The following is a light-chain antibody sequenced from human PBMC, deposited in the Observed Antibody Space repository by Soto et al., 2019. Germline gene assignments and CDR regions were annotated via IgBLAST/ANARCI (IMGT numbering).Light chain of an antibody. CDR2: QVT. Sequence: QSALAQPPSASGSPGQSLTISCTGTSSDIGGYNHVSWYQLCPGKALKLLIYQVTQRPSGVPDRFSGSKSGNTASLTVSGLQAEDEAEYFCGAYAGKNNYVFGTATKLTVL. V-gene: IGLV2-8*01. CDR1: SSDIGGYNH. CDR3: GAYAGKNNYV. J-gene: IGLJ1*01.